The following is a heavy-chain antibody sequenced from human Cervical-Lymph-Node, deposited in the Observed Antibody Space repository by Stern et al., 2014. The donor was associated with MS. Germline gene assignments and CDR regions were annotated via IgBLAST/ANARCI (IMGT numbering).Heavy chain of an antibody. CDR1: GYTLTELS. V-gene: IGHV1-24*01. CDR3: ATDRDDFRSGYSAPTKGYGLDV. D-gene: IGHD3-3*01. Sequence: VQLVESGAEVKKPGASVKVSCKVSGYTLTELSMHWVRQAPGKGLEWMGGFDPEDGETIYAQKFQGRVTMTEDTPTDTAYMELSSLRSEDTAVYYCATDRDDFRSGYSAPTKGYGLDVWGRGTTVTVTS. J-gene: IGHJ6*02. CDR2: FDPEDGET.